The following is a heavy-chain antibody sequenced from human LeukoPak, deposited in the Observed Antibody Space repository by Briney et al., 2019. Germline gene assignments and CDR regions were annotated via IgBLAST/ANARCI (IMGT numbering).Heavy chain of an antibody. V-gene: IGHV4-34*01. CDR3: ARGAGWYGS. CDR1: GGSFSGYY. Sequence: SETLSLTCAVYGGSFSGYYWSWIRQPPGKGLEWIGEINHSGSTNYNPSLNGRVTISVDTSKNQFSLKLRSVTATDTAVYYCARGAGWYGSWGQGTLVAVSS. CDR2: INHSGST. J-gene: IGHJ5*01.